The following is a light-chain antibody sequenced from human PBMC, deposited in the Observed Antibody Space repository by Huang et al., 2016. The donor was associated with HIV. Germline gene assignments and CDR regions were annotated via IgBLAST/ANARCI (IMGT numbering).Light chain of an antibody. Sequence: EVVLTQSPDTLSSSPGERVTVSCRASQSLSSSYIAWYQQRPGQAPRLLSYGASTRATDIPDRFSGSGSGTDFTLTINGLEPADFAMYYCQQYGTSPYTFGQGTNLEI. CDR3: QQYGTSPYT. CDR1: QSLSSSY. V-gene: IGKV3-20*01. J-gene: IGKJ2*01. CDR2: GAS.